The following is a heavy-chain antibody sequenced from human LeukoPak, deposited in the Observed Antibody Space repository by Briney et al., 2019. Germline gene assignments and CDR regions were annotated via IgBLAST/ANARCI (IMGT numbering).Heavy chain of an antibody. CDR2: ISYDGSNK. CDR1: GFTFSSYG. J-gene: IGHJ6*02. D-gene: IGHD3-10*01. Sequence: GGSLRLSCAASGFTFSSYGMHWVRQAPGKGLEWVAVISYDGSNKYYADSVKGRFTISRDNSKNTLYLQMNSLRAEDTAVYYCAKHGGFNEAYVLPPDVWGQGTTVTVSS. V-gene: IGHV3-30*18. CDR3: AKHGGFNEAYVLPPDV.